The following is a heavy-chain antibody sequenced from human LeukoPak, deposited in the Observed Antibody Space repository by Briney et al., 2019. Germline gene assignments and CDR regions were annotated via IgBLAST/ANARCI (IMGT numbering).Heavy chain of an antibody. Sequence: SETLSLTCTVSGGSISSYYWSWIRQPPGKGLEWIGHIYYSGSTNYNPSLKSRVTISVDTSKNQFSLKLSSVTAADTAVYYCARDRGQWLVDDAFDIWGQGTMVTVSS. CDR2: IYYSGST. CDR1: GGSISSYY. D-gene: IGHD6-19*01. CDR3: ARDRGQWLVDDAFDI. J-gene: IGHJ3*02. V-gene: IGHV4-59*01.